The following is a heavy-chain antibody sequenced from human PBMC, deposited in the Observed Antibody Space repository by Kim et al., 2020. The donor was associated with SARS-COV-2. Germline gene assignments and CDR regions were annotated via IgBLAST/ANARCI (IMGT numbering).Heavy chain of an antibody. Sequence: GGSLRLSCAASGFTFSSYGMHWVRQAPGKGLEGVAVISYDGSNKYYADSVKGRFTISRDKSKNTLYLQMNSLRAEDTAVYYCAKVPSRYSYGIWGALDVWGQGSTVPFSS. V-gene: IGHV3-30*18. CDR2: ISYDGSNK. CDR3: AKVPSRYSYGIWGALDV. CDR1: GFTFSSYG. D-gene: IGHD5-18*01. J-gene: IGHJ6*01.